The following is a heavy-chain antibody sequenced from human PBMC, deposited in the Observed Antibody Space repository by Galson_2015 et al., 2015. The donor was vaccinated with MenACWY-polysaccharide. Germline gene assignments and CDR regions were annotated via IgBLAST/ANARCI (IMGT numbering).Heavy chain of an antibody. Sequence: SLRLSCAASGFTFGTYWMHWVRQAPGKGLVWVSRIKSGGSSTNYADSVKGRFTISRDNAKDTLYLQMNSLKAEDTALYYCARGYSAYDWGQGTLVTVSA. V-gene: IGHV3-74*01. CDR2: IKSGGSST. CDR1: GFTFGTYW. J-gene: IGHJ4*02. CDR3: ARGYSAYD. D-gene: IGHD5-12*01.